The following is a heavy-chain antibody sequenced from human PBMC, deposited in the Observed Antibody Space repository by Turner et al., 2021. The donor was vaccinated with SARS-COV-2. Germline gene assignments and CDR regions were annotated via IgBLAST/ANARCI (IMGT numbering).Heavy chain of an antibody. CDR1: GFTFNNFA. CDR3: AREPPFCGGDCYFDY. CDR2: ISYDGSNK. Sequence: VQLLESGGDFVQPGRSLRLSCTASGFTFNNFAMNWVRQAPGKGLEWVAVISYDGSNKYYADSVKGRFTISRDNSKNTLYLQMNSLRAEDTAVYYCAREPPFCGGDCYFDYWGQGTLFTVSS. D-gene: IGHD2-21*02. J-gene: IGHJ4*02. V-gene: IGHV3-30*01.